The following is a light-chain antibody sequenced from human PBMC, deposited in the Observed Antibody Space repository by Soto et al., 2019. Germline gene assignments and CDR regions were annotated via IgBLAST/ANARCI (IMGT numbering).Light chain of an antibody. CDR2: GAT. CDR1: QTVRDN. J-gene: IGKJ5*01. V-gene: IGKV3D-15*01. Sequence: EVVMTQSPATLSVSPGERATLSCRASQTVRDNLGWYQQKPGQPPRLLIYGATTRATGIPARFSGSGSGTEFTLTISSLQSEDFAVYYCQQYNNWPPSITFGQGTRLEIK. CDR3: QQYNNWPPSIT.